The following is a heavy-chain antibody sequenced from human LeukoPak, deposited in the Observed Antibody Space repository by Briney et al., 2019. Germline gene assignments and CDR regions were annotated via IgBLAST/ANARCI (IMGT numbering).Heavy chain of an antibody. Sequence: SETLSLTCAVYGGSFSGYYWSWIRQPPGKGLEWIGEINHSGSTNYNPSLKSRVTISVDTSKNQFSLKLSSVTAADTAVYYCARGKPSTVTTYYMDVWGKGTTVTVSS. D-gene: IGHD4-11*01. J-gene: IGHJ6*03. CDR2: INHSGST. CDR1: GGSFSGYY. CDR3: ARGKPSTVTTYYMDV. V-gene: IGHV4-34*01.